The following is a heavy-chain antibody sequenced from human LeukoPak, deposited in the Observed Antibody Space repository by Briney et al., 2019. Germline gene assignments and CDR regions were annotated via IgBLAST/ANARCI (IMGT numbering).Heavy chain of an antibody. CDR1: GYTFTIYG. CDR3: ARNFYYYYYGMDV. V-gene: IGHV1-18*01. Sequence: ASVKVSCTASGYTFTIYGISWVRQAPGQGLEWMGWISAYNGNTNYAQKLQGRVTMTTDTSTSTAYMELRSLRSDDTAVYYCARNFYYYYYGMDVWGQGTTVTVSS. J-gene: IGHJ6*02. CDR2: ISAYNGNT.